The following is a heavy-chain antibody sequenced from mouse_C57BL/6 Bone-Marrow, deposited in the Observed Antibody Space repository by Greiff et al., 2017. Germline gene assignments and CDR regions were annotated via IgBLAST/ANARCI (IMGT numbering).Heavy chain of an antibody. CDR1: GYTFTSYG. CDR3: AREGVVDGGFAY. Sequence: VQLQQSGAELARPGASVKLSCKASGYTFTSYGISWVKQRTGQGLEWIGEIYPRSGNTYYNEKFKGKATLAADKCSSPAYMELRSLPSEDSAVYFCAREGVVDGGFAYWRQGTLVTVSA. J-gene: IGHJ3*01. D-gene: IGHD1-1*01. CDR2: IYPRSGNT. V-gene: IGHV1-81*01.